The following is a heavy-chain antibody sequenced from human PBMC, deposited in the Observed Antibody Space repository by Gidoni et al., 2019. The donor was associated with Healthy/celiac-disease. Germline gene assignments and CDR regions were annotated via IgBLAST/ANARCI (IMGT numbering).Heavy chain of an antibody. CDR2: ISGRGGRT. J-gene: IGHJ4*02. Sequence: EVQLLASGGGLVQPGGSLRLSCAASGFTFSSYAMRWVRQAPGKGLEWVSAISGRGGRTYYADSVKGRFTSSRDNSKNTLYLQMNSLRAEDTAVYYCAKESLATMIVVVITGYYFDYWGQGTLVTVSS. V-gene: IGHV3-23*01. CDR3: AKESLATMIVVVITGYYFDY. D-gene: IGHD3-22*01. CDR1: GFTFSSYA.